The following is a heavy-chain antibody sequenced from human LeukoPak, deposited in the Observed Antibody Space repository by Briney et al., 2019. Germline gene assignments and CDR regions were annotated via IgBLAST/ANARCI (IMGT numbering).Heavy chain of an antibody. J-gene: IGHJ1*01. V-gene: IGHV1-69*06. D-gene: IGHD1-26*01. CDR1: GCTFSSYA. CDR2: IIPIFGTA. CDR3: ARAGGSYSAEGGEYFQH. Sequence: SVKVSCKSSGCTFSSYAISWVRQAPGQGLEWMGGIIPIFGTANYAQKFQGRVTITADKSTSTAYMELSSLRSEDTAVYYCARAGGSYSAEGGEYFQHWGQGTLVTVSS.